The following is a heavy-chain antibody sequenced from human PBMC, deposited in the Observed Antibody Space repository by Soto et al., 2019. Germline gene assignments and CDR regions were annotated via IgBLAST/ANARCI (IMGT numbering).Heavy chain of an antibody. CDR3: ARGGVGRYCSSTSCYTWVFDY. D-gene: IGHD2-2*02. V-gene: IGHV3-74*01. Sequence: EVQLVESGGGLVQPGGSLRLSRAASGFTFSSYWMHWVRQAPGKGLVWFSRSNSDGSSTSYADSVKGRFTISRDNAKNTLYLQMNSLRAEDTAVYYCARGGVGRYCSSTSCYTWVFDYWGQVTLVTVSS. J-gene: IGHJ4*02. CDR2: SNSDGSST. CDR1: GFTFSSYW.